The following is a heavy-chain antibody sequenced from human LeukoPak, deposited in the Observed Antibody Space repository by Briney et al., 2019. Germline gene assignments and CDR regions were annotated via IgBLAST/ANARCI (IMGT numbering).Heavy chain of an antibody. Sequence: ASVKVSCKASGYTFTGYYMHWVRQAPGQGLEWMGWINPNSGGTNYAQKFQGRVTMTRDTSISTAYMELSRLRSDDTAVYYCARDNELRYFDWSPRYYYYYYMDVWGKGTTVTVSS. J-gene: IGHJ6*03. CDR3: ARDNELRYFDWSPRYYYYYYMDV. V-gene: IGHV1-2*02. CDR1: GYTFTGYY. CDR2: INPNSGGT. D-gene: IGHD3-9*01.